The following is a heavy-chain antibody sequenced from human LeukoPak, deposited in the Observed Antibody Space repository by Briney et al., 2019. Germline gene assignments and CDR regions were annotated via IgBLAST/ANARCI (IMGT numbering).Heavy chain of an antibody. CDR2: IYYSGST. V-gene: IGHV4-59*01. CDR3: ARDNVHDFWSGHYGTNWFDP. J-gene: IGHJ5*02. Sequence: SSETLSLTCTVSGGSISSYYWSWIRQPPGKGLEWIGYIYYSGSTNYNPSLKSRVTISVDTSKNQFSLKLSSVTAADTAVYYCARDNVHDFWSGHYGTNWFDPWGQGTLVTVSS. D-gene: IGHD3-3*01. CDR1: GGSISSYY.